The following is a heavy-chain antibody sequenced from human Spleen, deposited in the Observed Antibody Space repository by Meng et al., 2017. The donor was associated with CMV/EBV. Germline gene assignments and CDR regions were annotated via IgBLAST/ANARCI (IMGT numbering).Heavy chain of an antibody. D-gene: IGHD1-14*01. V-gene: IGHV5-51*01. CDR3: ARRGSNPYNWFDP. J-gene: IGHJ5*02. CDR2: IYPGDSDT. Sequence: CKGSAYSFTSYWIGWVRQMPGKGLEWMGIIYPGDSDTRYSPSFQGQVTISADKSISTAYLQWSSLKASDTAMYYCARRGSNPYNWFDPWGQGTLVTVSS. CDR1: AYSFTSYW.